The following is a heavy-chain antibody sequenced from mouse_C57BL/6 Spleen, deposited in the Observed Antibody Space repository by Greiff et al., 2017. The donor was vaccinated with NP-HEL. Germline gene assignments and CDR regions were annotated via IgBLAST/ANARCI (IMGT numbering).Heavy chain of an antibody. V-gene: IGHV1-85*01. Sequence: VQLQQSGPELVKPGASVKLSCKASGYTFTSYDINWVKQRPGQGLEWIGWIYPRDGSTKYNETFKGKATLTVDTSSSTAYLELHSLTSAYSAVYFCARTRYSNYVNYSDYWGQGTTLTVSS. J-gene: IGHJ2*01. CDR2: IYPRDGST. D-gene: IGHD2-5*01. CDR3: ARTRYSNYVNYSDY. CDR1: GYTFTSYD.